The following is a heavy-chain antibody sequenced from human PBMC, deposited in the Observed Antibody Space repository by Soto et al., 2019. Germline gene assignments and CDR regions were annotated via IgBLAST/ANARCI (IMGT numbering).Heavy chain of an antibody. CDR3: AKADSSGWYSHPNYYFDY. D-gene: IGHD6-19*01. Sequence: PGGSLRLSCAASGFTFSSYAMSWVRQAPGKGLEWVSAISGSGGSTYYADSVKGRFTISRDNSKNTLYLQMNSLRAEDTAVYYCAKADSSGWYSHPNYYFDYWGQGTLVTSPQ. CDR2: ISGSGGST. V-gene: IGHV3-23*01. CDR1: GFTFSSYA. J-gene: IGHJ4*02.